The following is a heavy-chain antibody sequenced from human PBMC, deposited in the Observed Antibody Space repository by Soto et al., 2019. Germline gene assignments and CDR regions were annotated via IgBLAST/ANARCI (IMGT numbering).Heavy chain of an antibody. CDR1: GGSVSSDSFY. V-gene: IGHV4-61*01. Sequence: SETLSLTCTVSGGSVSSDSFYWSWIRQPPGKGLEWIGYIYYFGSNNYNPSLKSRVTISVDTSKNQFSLNLSSVTAADTAVYYCARVNYCSINNCYWLDSWGQGTLVTVSS. CDR2: IYYFGSN. D-gene: IGHD2-2*01. CDR3: ARVNYCSINNCYWLDS. J-gene: IGHJ4*02.